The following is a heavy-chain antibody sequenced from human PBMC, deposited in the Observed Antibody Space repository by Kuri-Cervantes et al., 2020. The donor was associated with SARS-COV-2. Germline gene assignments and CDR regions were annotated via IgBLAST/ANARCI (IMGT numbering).Heavy chain of an antibody. CDR2: ISGSGGST. J-gene: IGHJ4*02. CDR3: AKGIAVATGYFDY. D-gene: IGHD6-19*01. CDR1: GFTFRTYA. V-gene: IGHV3-23*01. Sequence: GGSLRLSCAASGFTFRTYAMSWVRQAPGKGLEWVPAISGSGGSTYYADSVKGRFTISRDNSKNTLYLQMNSLRAEDTAVYYCAKGIAVATGYFDYWGQGTLVTVSS.